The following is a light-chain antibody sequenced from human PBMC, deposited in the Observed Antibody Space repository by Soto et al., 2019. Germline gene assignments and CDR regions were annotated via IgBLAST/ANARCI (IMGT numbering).Light chain of an antibody. CDR2: DAS. CDR3: QQRSNWPT. J-gene: IGKJ2*01. V-gene: IGKV3-11*01. CDR1: QSVSNF. Sequence: EIVLTQSPATLSLSPGEGATLSCRASQSVSNFLLWFQQKPGQAPRLLIYDASNRATGIPARFSGSGSGTDFTLTISSLEPEDFAVYYCQQRSNWPTFGQGTKLEIK.